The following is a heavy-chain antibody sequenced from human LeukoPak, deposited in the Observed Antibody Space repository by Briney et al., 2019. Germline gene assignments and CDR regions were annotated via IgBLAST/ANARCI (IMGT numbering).Heavy chain of an antibody. CDR3: ASSYSGSYYGFDY. CDR2: IYTSGST. J-gene: IGHJ4*02. CDR1: GGSISSGSYY. Sequence: SQTLSLTCTVSGGSISSGSYYWSWIRQPAGKGLEWIGRIYTSGSTNYNPSLKSRVTISVDTSKNQFSLKLSSVTAADTAVYYCASSYSGSYYGFDYWGQGTLVTVSS. V-gene: IGHV4-61*02. D-gene: IGHD1-26*01.